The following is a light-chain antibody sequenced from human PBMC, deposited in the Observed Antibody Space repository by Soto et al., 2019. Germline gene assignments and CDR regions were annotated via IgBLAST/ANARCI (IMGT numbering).Light chain of an antibody. J-gene: IGKJ3*01. CDR2: GAS. CDR1: QSVSSSY. V-gene: IGKV3-20*01. CDR3: HQYGSSQFT. Sequence: EIVLTQSPGTLSLSPGERATLSCRASQSVSSSYLAWYQQKPGQAPRLLIDGASSRATGIPDRFSGSGSGTDFTITISRLEPEDFAVYYCHQYGSSQFTFGPGTKVDIK.